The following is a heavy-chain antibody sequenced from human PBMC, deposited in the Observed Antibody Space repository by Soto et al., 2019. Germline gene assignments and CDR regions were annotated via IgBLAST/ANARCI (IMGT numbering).Heavy chain of an antibody. D-gene: IGHD2-21*01. Sequence: SETLSLTCTVSGGSISSHYWNWIRQPPGKGLEWIGYISYSGSTNYNPSLKSRVTISADTSKNQFSLKLSYVTAADAAVYYCARYIVVASARCHPYFYSMDIWAQETTVTVSS. CDR2: ISYSGST. CDR1: GGSISSHY. V-gene: IGHV4-59*11. J-gene: IGHJ6*02. CDR3: ARYIVVASARCHPYFYSMDI.